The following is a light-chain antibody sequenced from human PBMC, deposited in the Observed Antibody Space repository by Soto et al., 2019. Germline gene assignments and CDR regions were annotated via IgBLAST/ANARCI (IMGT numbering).Light chain of an antibody. Sequence: DIQMTQSPSSLSASVGDRVTLTCRASQSISSYLNWYQQKPGKAPKLLIYAASNLQSGVPSRFSGSGSGTDFTLTISSLQPEDFATYYCQQSYSAPEYTFGQGTKLEIK. V-gene: IGKV1-39*01. CDR1: QSISSY. CDR3: QQSYSAPEYT. CDR2: AAS. J-gene: IGKJ2*01.